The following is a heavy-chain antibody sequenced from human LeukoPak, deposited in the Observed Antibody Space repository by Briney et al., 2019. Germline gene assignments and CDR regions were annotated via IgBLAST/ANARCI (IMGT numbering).Heavy chain of an antibody. CDR1: GGSISSGGYY. V-gene: IGHV4-30-2*01. Sequence: SETLSLTCTVSGGSISSGGYYWSWLRQPPGKGLEWIAYTFHSAATYSHPSLRSRVTISIDKSKNQFSLKLTSVTAADTALYYCARELRYDNSDSGAFWGQGTVVTVSS. CDR3: ARELRYDNSDSGAF. D-gene: IGHD3-22*01. CDR2: TFHSAAT. J-gene: IGHJ3*01.